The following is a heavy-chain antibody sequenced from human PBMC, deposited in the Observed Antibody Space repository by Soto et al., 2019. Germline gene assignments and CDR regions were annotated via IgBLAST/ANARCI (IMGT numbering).Heavy chain of an antibody. D-gene: IGHD6-13*01. J-gene: IGHJ4*02. CDR2: INPSGDST. V-gene: IGHV1-46*01. Sequence: QVQLVQSGAEVKKPGASVKVSCKASGYTFTSFYIHWVRQAPGLGLEWMGIINPSGDSTNYAQKFQGRVIVTRDTSTSTVYMELSSLKSEDTAVYYCARNLAAGDYWGQGTLVTVSS. CDR1: GYTFTSFY. CDR3: ARNLAAGDY.